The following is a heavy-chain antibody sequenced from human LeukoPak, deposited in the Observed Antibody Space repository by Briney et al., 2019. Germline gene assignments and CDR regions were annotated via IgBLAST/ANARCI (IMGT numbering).Heavy chain of an antibody. J-gene: IGHJ4*02. CDR1: GGSFSGYF. V-gene: IGHV4-34*01. CDR3: ARGTSGWYTAPYSFDY. CDR2: INHSGST. D-gene: IGHD6-13*01. Sequence: SETLSLTYSVHGGSFSGYFRTWIRQPPGKGLEWIGEINHSGSTNYNPSLKSRVTISVDTSKNQFSLKLSSVTAADTAVYYCARGTSGWYTAPYSFDYWGQGTLVTVSS.